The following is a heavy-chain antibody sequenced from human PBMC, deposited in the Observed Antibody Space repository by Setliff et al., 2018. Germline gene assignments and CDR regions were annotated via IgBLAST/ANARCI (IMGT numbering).Heavy chain of an antibody. CDR3: ARDKVGLAVAGTVNYFDY. D-gene: IGHD6-19*01. J-gene: IGHJ4*02. Sequence: PSETLSLTCTVSGGSISSYYWSWIRQPAGKGLEWIGRIYSSESTNYNPSLKSRVTISLDTSKNQFSLKLSSVTAADTAVYYCARDKVGLAVAGTVNYFDYWGQGTLVTVSS. CDR2: IYSSEST. CDR1: GGSISSYY. V-gene: IGHV4-4*07.